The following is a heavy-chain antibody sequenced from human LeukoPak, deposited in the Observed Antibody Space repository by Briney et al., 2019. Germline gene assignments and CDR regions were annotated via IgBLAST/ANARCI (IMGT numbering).Heavy chain of an antibody. CDR3: ARDHSSSCQLFDY. J-gene: IGHJ4*02. CDR1: GYTFTNYG. Sequence: GASVKVSCKASGYTFTNYGITWVRQAPGQGLEWMGWRSAYNGNTKYAQTLHGRVTMTTDTSTSTAYMELRSLRSEDTAVYYCARDHSSSCQLFDYWGQGTLVTVSS. D-gene: IGHD6-13*01. V-gene: IGHV1-18*01. CDR2: RSAYNGNT.